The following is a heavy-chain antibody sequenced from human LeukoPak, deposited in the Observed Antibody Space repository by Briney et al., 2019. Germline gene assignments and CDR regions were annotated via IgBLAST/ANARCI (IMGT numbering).Heavy chain of an antibody. V-gene: IGHV3-43*01. CDR3: AKDSNTGGYSFGS. J-gene: IGHJ4*02. CDR1: GFTFHHYS. Sequence: GGSLRLSRAASGFTFHHYSMHWVRQPPGKGLEWVSLISWDDGITYYADSVRGRFTISRDNGKNSLSLEMNSLRTEDTALYYCAKDSNTGGYSFGSWGQGTLVTVTS. D-gene: IGHD5-12*01. CDR2: ISWDDGIT.